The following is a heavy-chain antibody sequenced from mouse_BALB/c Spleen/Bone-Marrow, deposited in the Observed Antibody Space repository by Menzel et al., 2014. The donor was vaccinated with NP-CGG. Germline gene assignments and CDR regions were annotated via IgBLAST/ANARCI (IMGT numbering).Heavy chain of an antibody. CDR3: ARRSAATYYFDY. Sequence: EVHLVESGGGLVQPGGSPKLSCAASGFTFSSYTMSWVRQTPEKRLEWVAYISNGGGSTYYPDTVKGRFTISRDNAKNTLYLQMSSLKSEDTAMYYCARRSAATYYFDYWGQGTTLTVSS. V-gene: IGHV5-12-2*01. CDR1: GFTFSSYT. J-gene: IGHJ2*01. D-gene: IGHD1-2*01. CDR2: ISNGGGST.